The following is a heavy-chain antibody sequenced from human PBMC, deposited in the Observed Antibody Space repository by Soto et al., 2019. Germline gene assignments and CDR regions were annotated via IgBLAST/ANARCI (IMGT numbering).Heavy chain of an antibody. CDR1: GYTFTSYG. CDR3: ARDIDPLPGSGSSSV. J-gene: IGHJ4*02. D-gene: IGHD1-26*01. CDR2: ISAYNGNT. V-gene: IGHV1-18*01. Sequence: QVQRVQSGAEVKKPGASVKVSCKASGYTFTSYGISWVRQAPGQGLEWMGWISAYNGNTNYAQKRQGRVTMTTDTSTSTAYMELRSLRSDDTAVYYCARDIDPLPGSGSSSVWGQGTLVTVSS.